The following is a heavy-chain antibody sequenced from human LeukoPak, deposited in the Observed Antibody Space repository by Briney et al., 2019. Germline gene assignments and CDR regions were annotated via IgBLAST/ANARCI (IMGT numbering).Heavy chain of an antibody. Sequence: SQTLSLTCAISGNSVSSNSAAWNWIRQSPSRGLEWLGRTYYRSKWYNDYAVSVKSRITINPDTSKNQFSLQLNSVTPEDTAVYYCARGLVGATFYYYYYMDVWGKGTTVTVSS. V-gene: IGHV6-1*01. CDR1: GNSVSSNSAA. J-gene: IGHJ6*03. D-gene: IGHD1-26*01. CDR3: ARGLVGATFYYYYYMDV. CDR2: TYYRSKWYN.